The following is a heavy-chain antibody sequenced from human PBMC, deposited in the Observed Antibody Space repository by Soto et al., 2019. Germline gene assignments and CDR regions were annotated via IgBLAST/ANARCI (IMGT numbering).Heavy chain of an antibody. Sequence: QVQLVQSGAEVKKPGSSVKVSCKASGGTFSSYAISWVRQAPGQGLEWMGGIIPIFGTANYAQKFQGRVTITADESTSTAYMELSSLRSEDTAVYYCAGSRYCISTSCPPSSFGYYYYGMDVWGQGTTVTVSS. CDR3: AGSRYCISTSCPPSSFGYYYYGMDV. J-gene: IGHJ6*02. CDR2: IIPIFGTA. D-gene: IGHD2-2*01. V-gene: IGHV1-69*12. CDR1: GGTFSSYA.